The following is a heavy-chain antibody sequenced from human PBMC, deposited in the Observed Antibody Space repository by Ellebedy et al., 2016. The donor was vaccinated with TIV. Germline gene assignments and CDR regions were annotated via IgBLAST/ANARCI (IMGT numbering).Heavy chain of an antibody. V-gene: IGHV3-7*01. CDR1: GFTFSTYW. J-gene: IGHJ2*01. Sequence: GGSLRLSXAASGFTFSTYWMTWVRQAPGKGLEWVATIKEDGSEKYYVDSVKGRFTISRDNAKSSLSLQMNGLRVEDTAVYYCARDLGRGNWYYDVWGRGTLVTVSS. CDR3: ARDLGRGNWYYDV. CDR2: IKEDGSEK. D-gene: IGHD5-24*01.